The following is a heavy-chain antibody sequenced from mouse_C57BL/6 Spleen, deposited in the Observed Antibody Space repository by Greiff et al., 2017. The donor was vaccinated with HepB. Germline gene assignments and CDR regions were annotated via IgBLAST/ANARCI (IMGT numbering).Heavy chain of an antibody. CDR1: GYTFTDYE. V-gene: IGHV1-15*01. CDR2: IDTETGGT. Sequence: QVQLQQSGAELVRPGASVTLSCKASGYTFTDYEMHWVKQTPVHGLEWIGAIDTETGGTAYNQKFKGKAILTADKSSSTAYMELRSLTSEDSAVYYCTRKAHYSSMDYWGQGTSVTVSS. CDR3: TRKAHYSSMDY. J-gene: IGHJ4*01. D-gene: IGHD2-12*01.